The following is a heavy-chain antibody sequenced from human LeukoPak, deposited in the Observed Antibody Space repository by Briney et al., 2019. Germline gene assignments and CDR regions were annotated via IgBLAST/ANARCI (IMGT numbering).Heavy chain of an antibody. CDR1: GFPFSDFS. V-gene: IGHV3-21*05. J-gene: IGHJ4*02. CDR3: ARDDNWGFDY. D-gene: IGHD7-27*01. CDR2: TRGSGSGM. Sequence: GGSLRLSCAASGFPFSDFSMIWVRQAQGKGLEWVANTRGSGSGMGSGNYYAVSVKGRFTISRDDAKNSLYLQMNSLRAEDTAFYYCARDDNWGFDYWGQGALVTVSS.